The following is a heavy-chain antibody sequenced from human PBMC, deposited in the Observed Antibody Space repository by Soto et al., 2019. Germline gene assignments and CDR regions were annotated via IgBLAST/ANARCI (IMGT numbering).Heavy chain of an antibody. Sequence: EVQLVESGGGLVQPGVSLRLSCAASGFTFNTYSMNWVRQAPGKGLEWLSYISSSSSTRYYADSVKGRFTISRDNAKNSLYLQMNRLRGEDTAVYYCTSPHRSRTWAYYFDYWGQGTLVTVSS. D-gene: IGHD2-15*01. CDR3: TSPHRSRTWAYYFDY. J-gene: IGHJ4*02. V-gene: IGHV3-48*01. CDR2: ISSSSSTR. CDR1: GFTFNTYS.